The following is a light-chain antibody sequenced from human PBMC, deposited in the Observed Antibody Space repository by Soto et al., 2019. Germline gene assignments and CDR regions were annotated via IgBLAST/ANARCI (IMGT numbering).Light chain of an antibody. CDR2: GAS. Sequence: EIVLTQSPGTLSLSPGERATLSCRASQSVSSSYLAWYQQKPGQAPRLLIYGASSRATGIPDRFSGSGSGTDFTLTISRLEPEDFAVYYWPQYGSSPEYTFGQGTQLEIK. CDR1: QSVSSSY. CDR3: PQYGSSPEYT. J-gene: IGKJ2*01. V-gene: IGKV3-20*01.